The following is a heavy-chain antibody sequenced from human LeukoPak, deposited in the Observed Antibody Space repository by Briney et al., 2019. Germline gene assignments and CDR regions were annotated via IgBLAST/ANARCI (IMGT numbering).Heavy chain of an antibody. CDR3: ARASHGGKDYYYYGMDV. J-gene: IGHJ6*02. Sequence: SETLSLTCAVYGGSFSGYYWSWIRQPPGKGLEWTGEINHSGSTNYNPSLKSRVTISVDTSKNQFSLKLSSVTAADTAVYYCARASHGGKDYYYYGMDVWGQGTTVTVSS. D-gene: IGHD4-23*01. CDR2: INHSGST. CDR1: GGSFSGYY. V-gene: IGHV4-34*01.